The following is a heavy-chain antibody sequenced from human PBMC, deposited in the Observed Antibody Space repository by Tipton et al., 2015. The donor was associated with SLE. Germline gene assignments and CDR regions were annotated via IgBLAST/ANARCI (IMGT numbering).Heavy chain of an antibody. V-gene: IGHV4-59*11. CDR1: GGSINNHY. CDR2: IFYSGAT. D-gene: IGHD3-10*01. J-gene: IGHJ4*02. CDR3: ARLWFRESYFDS. Sequence: GLVKPSETLSLTCTVSGGSINNHYWSWIRQSPGKGLEYIGYIFYSGATYYNPSLKSRLTISLDTSNNQFSLRLNSVTAADTAMYYCARLWFRESYFDSWGQGMLVSVSS.